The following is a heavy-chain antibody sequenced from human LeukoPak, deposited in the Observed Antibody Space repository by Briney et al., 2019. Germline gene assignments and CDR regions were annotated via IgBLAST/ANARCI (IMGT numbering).Heavy chain of an antibody. CDR1: GFTFSGYW. Sequence: GGSLRLSCVASGFTFSGYWMHWVRQPPGKGLVWVSRINSDGTSTTYADSVKGRFTITRDNAKNSLYLQMNSLRAEDAAVYYCARVNGRIVRASTHDYWGQGTLVTVSS. CDR3: ARVNGRIVRASTHDY. CDR2: INSDGTST. V-gene: IGHV3-74*01. D-gene: IGHD1-26*01. J-gene: IGHJ4*02.